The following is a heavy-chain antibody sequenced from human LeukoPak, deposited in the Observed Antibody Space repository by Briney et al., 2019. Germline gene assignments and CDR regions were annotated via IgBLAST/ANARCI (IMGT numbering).Heavy chain of an antibody. D-gene: IGHD6-19*01. V-gene: IGHV3-23*01. Sequence: GRSLRLSCAASGFTFSSYAMSWVRQAPGKGLEWVSAISGSGGSTYYADSVKGRFTISRDNSKNTLYLQMNSLRAEDTAVYYRAKDLRAVAGSFDYWGQGTLVTVSS. J-gene: IGHJ4*02. CDR2: ISGSGGST. CDR1: GFTFSSYA. CDR3: AKDLRAVAGSFDY.